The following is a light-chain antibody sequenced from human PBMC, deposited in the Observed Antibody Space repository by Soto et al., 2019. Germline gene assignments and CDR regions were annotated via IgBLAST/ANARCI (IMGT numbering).Light chain of an antibody. CDR2: EVN. V-gene: IGLV2-8*01. Sequence: QTGVTQPPSASGSPGQSVAISCTGTSSDVGGYNYVSWYQQHPGKAPKLMIYEVNKRPSGAPDRFSGSKSGNTASLTVSGLQAEDEADYYCSSYAGSSNVFGTGTKVTVL. J-gene: IGLJ1*01. CDR3: SSYAGSSNV. CDR1: SSDVGGYNY.